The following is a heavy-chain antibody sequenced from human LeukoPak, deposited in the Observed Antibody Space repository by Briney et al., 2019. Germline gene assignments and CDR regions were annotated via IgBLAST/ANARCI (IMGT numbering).Heavy chain of an antibody. J-gene: IGHJ4*02. D-gene: IGHD3-10*01. CDR2: IRSKAYGGTT. Sequence: GGSLRLSCTASGFTFGDYAMSWVRQAPRKGLEWVGFIRSKAYGGTTEYAASVKGRFTISRDDSKSIAYLQMNSLKTEDTAVYYCTSLWFGELFLSYWGQGTLVTVSS. V-gene: IGHV3-49*04. CDR1: GFTFGDYA. CDR3: TSLWFGELFLSY.